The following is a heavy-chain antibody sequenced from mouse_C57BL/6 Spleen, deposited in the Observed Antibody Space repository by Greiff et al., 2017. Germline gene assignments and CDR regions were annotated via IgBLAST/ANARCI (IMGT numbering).Heavy chain of an antibody. CDR1: GYTFTDHI. D-gene: IGHD1-1*01. CDR2: IYPVSGAT. CDR3: FITTWDYFDY. J-gene: IGHJ2*01. V-gene: IGHV1-11*01. Sequence: LVESGAELASPGASVTLSCMASGYTFTDHIMNWVKTRPGQGLEWIGRIYPVSGATNYNQKFMGKATFSVDPSSRTVYMVLDSLTSDDPAVDYCFITTWDYFDYWGQGTTLTVSS.